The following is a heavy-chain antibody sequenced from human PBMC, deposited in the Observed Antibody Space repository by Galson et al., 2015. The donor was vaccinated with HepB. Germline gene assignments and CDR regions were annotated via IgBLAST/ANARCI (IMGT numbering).Heavy chain of an antibody. Sequence: SLRLSCAASGFTFSSYWMSWVRQAPGKGLEWVANIKQDGSEKYYVDSVKGRFTISRDNSKNTLYLQMNSLRAEDTAVYYCAKEWSGPDYWGQGTLVTVSS. D-gene: IGHD3-3*01. CDR3: AKEWSGPDY. CDR1: GFTFSSYW. V-gene: IGHV3-7*01. J-gene: IGHJ4*02. CDR2: IKQDGSEK.